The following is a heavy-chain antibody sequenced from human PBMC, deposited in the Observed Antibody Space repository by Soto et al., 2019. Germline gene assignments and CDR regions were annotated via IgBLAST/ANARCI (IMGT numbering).Heavy chain of an antibody. D-gene: IGHD6-13*01. CDR3: ARRSSSWYFDY. J-gene: IGHJ4*02. CDR2: ISGSDGST. CDR1: GFPFSSYA. Sequence: EVQLLESGGGLVQPGGSRRLSCAASGFPFSSYAMNWVRQAPGKGLEWVSVISGSDGSTYYADSVKGRFTISRDNSKNTLNLQMNSLRAEDTAVYYCARRSSSWYFDYWGQGTLVTVSS. V-gene: IGHV3-23*01.